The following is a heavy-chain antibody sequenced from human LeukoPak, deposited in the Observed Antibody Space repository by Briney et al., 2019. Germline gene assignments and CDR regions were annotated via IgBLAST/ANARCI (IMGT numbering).Heavy chain of an antibody. CDR3: ARRRDQTWVGYYGMDV. D-gene: IGHD5-24*01. J-gene: IGHJ6*02. CDR2: IYYSGST. CDR1: GGSISSYY. Sequence: SETLSLTCTVSGGSISSYYWSWIRQPPGKGLEWIGYIYYSGSTNHNPSLKSRVTISVDTSKNQFSLKLSSVTAADTAVYYCARRRDQTWVGYYGMDVWGQGTTVTVSS. V-gene: IGHV4-59*08.